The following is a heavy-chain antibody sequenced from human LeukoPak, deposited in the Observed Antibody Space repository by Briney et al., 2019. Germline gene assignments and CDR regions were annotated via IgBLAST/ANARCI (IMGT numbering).Heavy chain of an antibody. CDR3: ATADLVATTPFDY. V-gene: IGHV1-18*01. D-gene: IGHD5-12*01. CDR2: ISAYNGNT. CDR1: GYTFTSYG. Sequence: ASVKVSCKASGYTFTSYGISWVRQAPGQGLEWMGWISAYNGNTNYAQKLQGRVTMTTDTSTSTAYMELSNLRSEDTAVYHCATADLVATTPFDYWGQGTVVTVS. J-gene: IGHJ4*02.